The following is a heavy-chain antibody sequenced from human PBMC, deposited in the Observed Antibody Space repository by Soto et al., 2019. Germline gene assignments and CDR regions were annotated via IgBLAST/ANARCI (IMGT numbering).Heavy chain of an antibody. CDR1: GASISGFY. CDR2: IYATGTT. CDR3: VRNGTKTLRDWFDP. D-gene: IGHD1-1*01. V-gene: IGHV4-4*07. J-gene: IGHJ5*02. Sequence: PSETLSLTCTVSGASISGFYWSWIRKSAGKGLEWIGRIYATGTTDYNPSLKSRVMMSVDTSKKQFSLKLRSVTAADTAVYYCVRNGTKTLRDWFDPWGQGISVTVSS.